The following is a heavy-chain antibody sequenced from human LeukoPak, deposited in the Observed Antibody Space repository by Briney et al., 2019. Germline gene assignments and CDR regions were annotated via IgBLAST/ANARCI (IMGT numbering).Heavy chain of an antibody. D-gene: IGHD3-22*01. V-gene: IGHV1-2*06. Sequence: ASVKVSCKASGYTFTGYYMPWVRQAPGQRLEWMGRINPSSGGTNYAQKFQGRVTMTRDTSISTAYMELSRLRSDDTAVYYCARSLYDSSGTDYWGQGTLVTVSS. J-gene: IGHJ4*02. CDR1: GYTFTGYY. CDR2: INPSSGGT. CDR3: ARSLYDSSGTDY.